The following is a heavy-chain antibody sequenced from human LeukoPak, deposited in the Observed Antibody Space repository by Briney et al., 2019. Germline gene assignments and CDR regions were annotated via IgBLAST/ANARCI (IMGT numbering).Heavy chain of an antibody. Sequence: GGSLRLSCAASGFTFSDYYMSWIRQAPGKGLEWVSYISSSSSYTNYAASVKGRFTISRDNAKNSLYLQMNSLRAEDTAVYYCARDTYGGIHYWGQGTLVTVSS. D-gene: IGHD4-23*01. CDR3: ARDTYGGIHY. J-gene: IGHJ4*02. V-gene: IGHV3-11*05. CDR1: GFTFSDYY. CDR2: ISSSSSYT.